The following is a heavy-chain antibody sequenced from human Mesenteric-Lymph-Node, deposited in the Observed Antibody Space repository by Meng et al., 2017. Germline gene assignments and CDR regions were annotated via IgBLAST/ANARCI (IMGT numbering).Heavy chain of an antibody. D-gene: IGHD4-11*01. CDR1: GYTFTVYY. CDR3: AKIGSNHQFDL. CDR2: INPHTGGI. V-gene: IGHV1-2*06. Sequence: QVQLVLFGAEVQKPGASVKVSCKASGYTFTVYYMHWVRQAPGQGLEWMGRINPHTGGINYAQEFQGRVAMTRDTSISTAYMELSRLRTDDTAVYYCAKIGSNHQFDLWGQGTLVTVSS. J-gene: IGHJ4*02.